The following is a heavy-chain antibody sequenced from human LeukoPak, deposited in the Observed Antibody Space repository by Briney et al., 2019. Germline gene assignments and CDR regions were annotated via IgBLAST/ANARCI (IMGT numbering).Heavy chain of an antibody. CDR2: IYYSGST. J-gene: IGHJ4*02. CDR1: GGSISSGDYY. CDR3: ARGSPLYYYDSSGYYYGVFDY. V-gene: IGHV4-30-4*01. Sequence: SETLSLTCTVSGGSISSGDYYWSWIRQPPGKGLEWIGYIYYSGSTYYNPSLKSRVTISVDTSKNQFSLKLSSVTAADTAVYYCARGSPLYYYDSSGYYYGVFDYWGQGTLVTVSS. D-gene: IGHD3-22*01.